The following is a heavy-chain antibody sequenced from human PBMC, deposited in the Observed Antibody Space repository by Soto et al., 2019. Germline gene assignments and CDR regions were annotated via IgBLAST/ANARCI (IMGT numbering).Heavy chain of an antibody. CDR1: GFTFSSYW. J-gene: IGHJ6*03. Sequence: GGSLRLSCAASGFTFSSYWMSWVRQAPGKGLEWVANIKQDGSEKNYVGSVKGRFTISRDNAKNSLYLQMNSLRAEDTAVYYCARTLGYCSGGSCYSTYYYYYYMDVWGKGTTVTVSS. CDR2: IKQDGSEK. D-gene: IGHD2-15*01. CDR3: ARTLGYCSGGSCYSTYYYYYYMDV. V-gene: IGHV3-7*01.